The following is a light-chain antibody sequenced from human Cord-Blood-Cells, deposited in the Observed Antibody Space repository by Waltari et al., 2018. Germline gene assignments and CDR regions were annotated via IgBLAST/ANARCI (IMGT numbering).Light chain of an antibody. CDR2: EDS. CDR3: YSTDSSGNHYV. CDR1: ALPTKY. J-gene: IGLJ1*01. V-gene: IGLV3-10*01. Sequence: SYELTQPPSVSVSPGQTARITCSGDALPTKYAYWYQQKSGQATVLVIYEDSKRPSGIPERFSGSSSGTMATLTISGAQVEDEADYYCYSTDSSGNHYVFGTGTKVTVL.